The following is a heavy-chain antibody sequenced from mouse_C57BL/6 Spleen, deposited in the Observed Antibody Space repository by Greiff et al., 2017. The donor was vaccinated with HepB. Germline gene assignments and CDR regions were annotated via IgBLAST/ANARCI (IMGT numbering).Heavy chain of an antibody. D-gene: IGHD2-4*01. Sequence: GGGLVQPKGSLKLSCAASGFSFNTYAMHWVRQDPGKGLEWVARIRSKSNNYATYYADSVKDRFTISRDDSESMLYLQMNNVKTEDTAMYYCVRYDYGDGFDYWGQGTTLTVSS. J-gene: IGHJ2*01. CDR3: VRYDYGDGFDY. V-gene: IGHV10-1*01. CDR1: GFSFNTYA. CDR2: IRSKSNNYAT.